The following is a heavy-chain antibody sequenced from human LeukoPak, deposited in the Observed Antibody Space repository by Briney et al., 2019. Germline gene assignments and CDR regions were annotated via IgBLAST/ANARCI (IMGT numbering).Heavy chain of an antibody. D-gene: IGHD5-18*01. CDR1: GFTFSNYA. V-gene: IGHV3-33*08. CDR2: IWYDGSNK. CDR3: ARDGGYSYGLYYSDY. Sequence: GGSLRLSCAASGFTFSNYAIHWVRQAPGKGLEWVAVIWYDGSNKYYADSVKGRFTISRDNSKNTLYLQMNSLRAEDTAVYYCARDGGYSYGLYYSDYWGQGTLVTVSS. J-gene: IGHJ4*02.